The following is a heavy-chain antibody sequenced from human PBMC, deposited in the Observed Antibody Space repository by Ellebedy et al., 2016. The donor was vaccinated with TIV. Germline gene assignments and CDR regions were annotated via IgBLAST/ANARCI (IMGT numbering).Heavy chain of an antibody. CDR1: GYTFTSYA. CDR3: ARGRMYSSGWYMGYFDY. V-gene: IGHV1-3*01. Sequence: ASVKVSCKASGYTFTSYAMHWVRQAPGQRLEWMGWINAGNGNTKYSQKFQGRVTITRDTSASTAYMELSSLRSEDTAVYYCARGRMYSSGWYMGYFDYWGQGTLVTVSS. J-gene: IGHJ4*02. D-gene: IGHD6-19*01. CDR2: INAGNGNT.